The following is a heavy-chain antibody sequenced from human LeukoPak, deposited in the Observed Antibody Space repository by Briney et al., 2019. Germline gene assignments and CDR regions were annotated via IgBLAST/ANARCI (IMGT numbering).Heavy chain of an antibody. CDR1: GFTVSSNY. D-gene: IGHD3-9*01. V-gene: IGHV3-66*01. J-gene: IGHJ4*02. Sequence: PGGSLRLSCAASGFTVSSNYMTWFRQAPGKGRDWFSLMYGAGSTHYADSVRGRFTISRDNSKNTVYVQMNSLRAEDTAVYYCGASNLLTGYFSLNYWGQGTLVTVSS. CDR3: GASNLLTGYFSLNY. CDR2: MYGAGST.